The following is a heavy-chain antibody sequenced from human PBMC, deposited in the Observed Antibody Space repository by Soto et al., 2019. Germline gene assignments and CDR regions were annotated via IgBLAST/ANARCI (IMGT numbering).Heavy chain of an antibody. CDR2: ISGSGGST. CDR1: GFTFSSYA. Sequence: EVQLLESGGGLVQPGGSLRLSCAASGFTFSSYAMSWVRQAPGKGLEWVSAISGSGGSTYYADSVKGRFTISRDNSKNTLYLQMNSLRPEDTAVYYFAKDYYYFWGYYYYYGMDVWGQGTTVTVSS. V-gene: IGHV3-23*01. J-gene: IGHJ6*02. D-gene: IGHD3-3*01. CDR3: AKDYYYFWGYYYYYGMDV.